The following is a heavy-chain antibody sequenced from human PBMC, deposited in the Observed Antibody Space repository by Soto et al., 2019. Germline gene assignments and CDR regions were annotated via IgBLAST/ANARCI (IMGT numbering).Heavy chain of an antibody. CDR1: GYTFTSYG. CDR2: ISAYSGNT. J-gene: IGHJ6*04. V-gene: IGHV1-18*01. CDR3: ARAWDTVMVTYYYYGMDV. Sequence: ASVKVSCKASGYTFTSYGISWVRQAPGQGLEWMGWISAYSGNTNYAQKLQGRVTMTTDTSTSTAYMELRSLRSDDTAVYYCARAWDTVMVTYYYYGMDVWGKGTRVTVPS. D-gene: IGHD5-18*01.